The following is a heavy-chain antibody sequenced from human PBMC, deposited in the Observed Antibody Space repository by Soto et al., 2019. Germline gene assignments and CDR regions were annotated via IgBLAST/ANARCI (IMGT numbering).Heavy chain of an antibody. Sequence: PGGSLRLSCAASGFTFSSYSMNWVRQAPGKGLEYVSAITSNGGNTDYASSVKGRFTISRDNSKNTLYLQMGSLRAEDMAVYYCARRIPFGYGMDVWGQGTTVTVSS. J-gene: IGHJ6*02. D-gene: IGHD2-21*01. CDR2: ITSNGGNT. CDR3: ARRIPFGYGMDV. CDR1: GFTFSSYS. V-gene: IGHV3-64*01.